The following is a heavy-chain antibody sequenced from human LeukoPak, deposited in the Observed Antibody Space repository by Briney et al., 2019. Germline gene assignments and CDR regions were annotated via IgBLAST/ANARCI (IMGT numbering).Heavy chain of an antibody. CDR2: IKGDGSAK. V-gene: IGHV3-7*01. Sequence: AGGSLRLSCAASGFTFNIYWMMWVRQAPGKGLEWVAYIKGDGSAKHYVDSVRGRFTISRDNAENSPYLQMNSLRTEDTAVYYCARDAGFGGNSDFWGQGTLVTVSS. CDR3: ARDAGFGGNSDF. CDR1: GFTFNIYW. J-gene: IGHJ4*02. D-gene: IGHD4-23*01.